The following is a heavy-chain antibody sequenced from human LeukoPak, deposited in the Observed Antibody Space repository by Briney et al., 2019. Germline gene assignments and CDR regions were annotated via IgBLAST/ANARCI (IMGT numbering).Heavy chain of an antibody. CDR1: AYSFTGYY. CDR2: ISAYNGNT. Sequence: ASVKVSCKASAYSFTGYYIHWVRQAPGQGLEWMGWISAYNGNTNYAQKLQGRVTMTTDASTSTAYMELRSLRSDDTAVYYCARVIAAAGGGVDYWGQGTLVTVSS. V-gene: IGHV1-18*04. J-gene: IGHJ4*02. D-gene: IGHD6-13*01. CDR3: ARVIAAAGGGVDY.